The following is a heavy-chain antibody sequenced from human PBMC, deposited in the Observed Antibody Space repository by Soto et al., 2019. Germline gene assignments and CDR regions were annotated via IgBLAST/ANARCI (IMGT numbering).Heavy chain of an antibody. Sequence: LGESLKISCKGSGYIFTDYWIAWVRQLPGQRPEWMGIIYPGDSDTRYSPSFKGQVTISADKSINTAYLQWSSLEVSDTAMYYCTRLISSVAARPSWGQGTLVTVSS. CDR3: TRLISSVAARPS. D-gene: IGHD2-15*01. V-gene: IGHV5-51*01. J-gene: IGHJ4*02. CDR2: IYPGDSDT. CDR1: GYIFTDYW.